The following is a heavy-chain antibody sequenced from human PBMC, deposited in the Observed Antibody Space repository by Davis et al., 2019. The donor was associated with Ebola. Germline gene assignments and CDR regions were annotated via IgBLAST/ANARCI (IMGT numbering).Heavy chain of an antibody. CDR2: ISYDGSNK. J-gene: IGHJ4*02. Sequence: PGGSLRLSCAASGFTFSSYGMHWVRQAPGKGLEWVAVISYDGSNKYYADSVKGRFTISRDNSKNTLYLQMNSLRAEDTAVYYCAKDLQSGSYYGRFDYWGQGTLVTVSS. CDR1: GFTFSSYG. V-gene: IGHV3-30*18. CDR3: AKDLQSGSYYGRFDY. D-gene: IGHD1-26*01.